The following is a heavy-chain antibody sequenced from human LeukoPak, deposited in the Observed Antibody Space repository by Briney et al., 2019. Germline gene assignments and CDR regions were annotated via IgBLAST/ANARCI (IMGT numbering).Heavy chain of an antibody. CDR2: ISSSSVI. D-gene: IGHD3-10*01. Sequence: GGSLRLSCAASGFTFSNYSIYWVRQAPGKGLEWISYISSSSVIDYADSVKGRFTVSRDNAKNSLFLQMNSLRAEDTAVYYCARGAYSGRSSYFDYWGQGTLVTVSS. CDR3: ARGAYSGRSSYFDY. J-gene: IGHJ4*02. V-gene: IGHV3-48*01. CDR1: GFTFSNYS.